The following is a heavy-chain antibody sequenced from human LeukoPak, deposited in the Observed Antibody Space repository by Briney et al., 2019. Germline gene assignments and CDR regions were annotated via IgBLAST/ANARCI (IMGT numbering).Heavy chain of an antibody. CDR2: ISSSSSYI. D-gene: IGHD2-15*01. V-gene: IGHV3-21*01. Sequence: PGGSLRLSCAASGFTFSSYSMNWVRQAPGKGLEWVSSISSSSSYIYYADSVKGRFTISRDNSKNTLFLQMNSLRAEDTAVYYCARDRESSSKGHFDYWGQGTLVTVSS. J-gene: IGHJ4*02. CDR3: ARDRESSSKGHFDY. CDR1: GFTFSSYS.